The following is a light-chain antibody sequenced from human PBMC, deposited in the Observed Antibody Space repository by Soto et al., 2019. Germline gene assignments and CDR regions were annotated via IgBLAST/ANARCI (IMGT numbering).Light chain of an antibody. CDR1: SSNIGAGYD. V-gene: IGLV1-40*01. J-gene: IGLJ3*02. CDR3: QSYDSSLSVWV. CDR2: GNS. Sequence: QPVLTQPPSVSGGPGQRVTISCTGRSSNIGAGYDVHWYQQLPGTAPKLLIYGNSNRPSGVPDRFSGSKSGTSASLAITGLQAEDEADYYCQSYDSSLSVWVFGGGTQLTVL.